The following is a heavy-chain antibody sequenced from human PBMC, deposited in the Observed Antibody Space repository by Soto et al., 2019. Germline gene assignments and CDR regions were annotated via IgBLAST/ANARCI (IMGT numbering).Heavy chain of an antibody. J-gene: IGHJ1*01. CDR1: ADTFTDSY. Sequence: GASVKLSCKSSADTFTDSYIHWVRQVPGQGLEWVGWINPKNGGINYAQKFQGRVPMTTDTTVNSTYMHLNTLNFDGSAIYYCVRGRSVISLDLRGPSTHVTLSS. CDR2: INPKNGGI. CDR3: VRGRSVISLDL. D-gene: IGHD3-10*01. V-gene: IGHV1-2*02.